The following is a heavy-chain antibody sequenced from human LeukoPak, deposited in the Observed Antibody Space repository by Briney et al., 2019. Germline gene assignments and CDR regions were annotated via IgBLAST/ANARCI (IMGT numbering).Heavy chain of an antibody. D-gene: IGHD2-2*01. V-gene: IGHV3-64D*06. CDR1: GFAFSNYA. J-gene: IGHJ6*02. Sequence: GGSLRLSCSASGFAFSNYATHWVRQAPGKGLEYVAGINSNGGSTFYADFVKGRFTMSGDNSKNTLYLQMSSLRAEDTAVYYCVKGTSTKYYYYGMDVWGQGTTVTVS. CDR2: INSNGGST. CDR3: VKGTSTKYYYYGMDV.